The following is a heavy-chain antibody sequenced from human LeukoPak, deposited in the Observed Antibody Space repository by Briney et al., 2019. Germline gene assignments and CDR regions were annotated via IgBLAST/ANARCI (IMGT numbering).Heavy chain of an antibody. CDR3: ARYSSGWYSGKYFDY. CDR1: GFTFSNYS. D-gene: IGHD6-19*01. Sequence: GGSLRLSCAASGFTFSNYSMNWVRQAPGKGLEWVSSISSSSSYIYYADSVKGRFTISRDNAKNSLYLQMNSLRAEDTAVYCCARYSSGWYSGKYFDYWGQGTLVTVSS. J-gene: IGHJ4*02. CDR2: ISSSSSYI. V-gene: IGHV3-21*01.